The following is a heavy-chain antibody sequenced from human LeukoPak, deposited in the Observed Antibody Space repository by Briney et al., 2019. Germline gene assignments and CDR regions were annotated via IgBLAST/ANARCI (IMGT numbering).Heavy chain of an antibody. V-gene: IGHV3-33*08. CDR2: IWYDGSNK. CDR1: GFTFSSYG. Sequence: GGSLGLSCAASGFTFSSYGMHWVRQAPGKGLEWVAVIWYDGSNKYYADSVKGRFTISRDNSKNTVYLQMNSLRAEDTAVYYCAREAMGTIPYFDYWGQGTLVTVSS. CDR3: AREAMGTIPYFDY. D-gene: IGHD5-24*01. J-gene: IGHJ4*02.